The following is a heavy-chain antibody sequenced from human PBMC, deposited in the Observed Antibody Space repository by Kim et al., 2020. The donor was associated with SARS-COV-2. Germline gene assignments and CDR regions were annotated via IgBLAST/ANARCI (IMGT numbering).Heavy chain of an antibody. CDR2: IYYSGST. CDR3: ARHLGYNGMRHIDH. V-gene: IGHV4-39*01. D-gene: IGHD1-20*01. J-gene: IGHJ4*02. Sequence: SETLSLTCTVSGGSVSSSSYYWGWLRQPPGKGLEWVATIYYSGSTYYNPSLKGRVTISVDTSNNQFSLKLSSVTATDTAMYYCARHLGYNGMRHIDHWGQGTLVTVSS. CDR1: GGSVSSSSYY.